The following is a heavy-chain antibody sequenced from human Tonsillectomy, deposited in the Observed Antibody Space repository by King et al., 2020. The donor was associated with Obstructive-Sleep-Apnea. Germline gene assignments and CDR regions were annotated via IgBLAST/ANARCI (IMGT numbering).Heavy chain of an antibody. V-gene: IGHV3-30*18. CDR1: EFTFSSYG. D-gene: IGHD2-8*01. J-gene: IGHJ6*02. CDR2: ISYDGSNK. CDR3: AKDQGVIQMVNAIGRYGMDV. Sequence: VQLVESGGGVVQPGRSLRLSCAASEFTFSSYGMHWVRQAPGKGLEWGAVISYDGSNKYYADSVKGRFTISRDNSKNTLYLQMNSLRAEDTAVYYCAKDQGVIQMVNAIGRYGMDVWGQGTTVTVSS.